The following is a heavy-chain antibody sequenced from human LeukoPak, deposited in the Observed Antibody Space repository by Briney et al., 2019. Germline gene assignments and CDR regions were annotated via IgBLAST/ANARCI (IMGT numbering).Heavy chain of an antibody. Sequence: PGRSLRLSCAASGFTFSSYGMHWVRQAPGKGLEWVAVIWYDGSNKYYADSVKGRFTISRDNSKNTLYLQMNSLRAEDTAVYYCARGSYSSSWYVFYYYYGMDVWGRDHGHRLL. CDR3: ARGSYSSSWYVFYYYYGMDV. CDR2: IWYDGSNK. V-gene: IGHV3-33*01. J-gene: IGHJ6*02. D-gene: IGHD6-13*01. CDR1: GFTFSSYG.